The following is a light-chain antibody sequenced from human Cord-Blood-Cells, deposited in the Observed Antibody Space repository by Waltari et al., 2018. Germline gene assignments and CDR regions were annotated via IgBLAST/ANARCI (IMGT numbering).Light chain of an antibody. J-gene: IGKJ3*01. CDR1: QSVSSN. CDR3: QQYNNWPFT. V-gene: IGKV3-15*01. CDR2: GAS. Sequence: EIVMTQSPATLSVSPGGRATLSCRASQSVSSNLAWYHQKPGQAPRLLIYGASTRATGIPARFSGSGSGTDFTLTISSLQSEDFAVYYCQQYNNWPFTFGPGTKVDIK.